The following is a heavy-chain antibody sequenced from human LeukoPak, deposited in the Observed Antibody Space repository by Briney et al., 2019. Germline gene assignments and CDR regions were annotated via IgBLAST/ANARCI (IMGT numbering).Heavy chain of an antibody. CDR3: ARDEGYSGYDL. Sequence: SGGSLRLSCAAFGFTFSSYSMNWVRQAPGKGLEWVSSISSSSYIYYADSVKGRFTISRDNAKNSLYLQMNSLRAEDTAVYYCARDEGYSGYDLWGQGTLVTVSS. J-gene: IGHJ4*02. V-gene: IGHV3-21*01. CDR2: ISSSSYI. CDR1: GFTFSSYS. D-gene: IGHD5-12*01.